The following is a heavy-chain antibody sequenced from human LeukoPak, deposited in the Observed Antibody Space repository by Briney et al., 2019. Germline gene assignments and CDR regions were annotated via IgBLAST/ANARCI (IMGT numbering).Heavy chain of an antibody. CDR2: IIPIFGTA. CDR1: GGTFSSYA. CDR3: AKSPTWELLRAMDV. V-gene: IGHV1-69*05. J-gene: IGHJ6*03. Sequence: SVKVSCKASGGTFSSYAISWVRQAPGQRLEWMGGIIPIFGTANYAQKFQGRVTITTDESTSTAYMELSSLRSEDTAVYYCAKSPTWELLRAMDVWGKGTTVTVSS. D-gene: IGHD1-26*01.